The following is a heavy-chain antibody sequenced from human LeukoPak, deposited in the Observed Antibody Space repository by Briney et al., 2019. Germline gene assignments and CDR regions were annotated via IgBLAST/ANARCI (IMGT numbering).Heavy chain of an antibody. CDR3: ATRRYCSGGSCRTTPYFQH. D-gene: IGHD2-15*01. J-gene: IGHJ1*01. Sequence: ASVKVSCKASGYTFTSYGISWVRQAPGQGLEWMGWISAYNGNTNYAQKLQGRVTMTTDTSTSTAYMELRSLRSDDTAVYYCATRRYCSGGSCRTTPYFQHWGQGTLVTVSS. CDR1: GYTFTSYG. CDR2: ISAYNGNT. V-gene: IGHV1-18*01.